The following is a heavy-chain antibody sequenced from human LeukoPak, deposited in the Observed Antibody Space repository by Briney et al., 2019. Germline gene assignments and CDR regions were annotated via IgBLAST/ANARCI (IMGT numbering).Heavy chain of an antibody. Sequence: SETLSLTCTVSGGSISSYYWSWIRQPPGKGLEWIGEINHSGSTNYNPSLKSRVTISVDTSKNQFSLKLSSVTAADTAVYYCARQSSVRGFYWGQGTLVTVSS. D-gene: IGHD3-10*01. CDR3: ARQSSVRGFY. CDR1: GGSISSYY. J-gene: IGHJ4*02. V-gene: IGHV4-34*01. CDR2: INHSGST.